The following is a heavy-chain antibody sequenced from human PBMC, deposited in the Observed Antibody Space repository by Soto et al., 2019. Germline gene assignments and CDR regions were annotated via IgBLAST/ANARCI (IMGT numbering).Heavy chain of an antibody. V-gene: IGHV1-3*01. CDR2: LNADNGNT. Sequence: ASVKVSSKASGYTFPNNALHWVRQAPAQRIEWMGWLNADNGNTKYAQKFQGRVTMTRDTSISTAYMELSSLRSEDTAVYYGARGGLCSNPNYHYYMDVGGKGTTVTVSS. D-gene: IGHD2-2*01. CDR1: GYTFPNNA. CDR3: ARGGLCSNPNYHYYMDV. J-gene: IGHJ6*03.